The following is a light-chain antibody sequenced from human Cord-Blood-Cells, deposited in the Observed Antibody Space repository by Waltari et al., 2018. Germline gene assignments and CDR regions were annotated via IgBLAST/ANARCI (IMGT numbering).Light chain of an antibody. CDR1: QSISSY. Sequence: DSQMTQSPSSLSASVGDIVTITCRASQSISSYLNWYQQKPGKLPKLLNYAASSLQSCVPSRFSGSGSGTDFTLTISSLQPEYFATYYCQQSYSTPYTFGQGTKLEIK. J-gene: IGKJ2*01. V-gene: IGKV1-39*01. CDR2: AAS. CDR3: QQSYSTPYT.